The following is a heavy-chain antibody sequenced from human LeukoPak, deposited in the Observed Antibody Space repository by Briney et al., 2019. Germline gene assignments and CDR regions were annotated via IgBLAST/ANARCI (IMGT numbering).Heavy chain of an antibody. J-gene: IGHJ3*02. V-gene: IGHV1-69*13. CDR1: GGTFSSYA. CDR2: IIPIFGTA. CDR3: ARHRGIAAGYDAFDI. D-gene: IGHD6-13*01. Sequence: ASAKVSCKASGGTFSSYAISWVRQAPGQGLEWMGGIIPIFGTANYAQKFQGRVTITADESTSTAYMELSSLRSEDTAVYYCARHRGIAAGYDAFDIWGQGTMVTVSS.